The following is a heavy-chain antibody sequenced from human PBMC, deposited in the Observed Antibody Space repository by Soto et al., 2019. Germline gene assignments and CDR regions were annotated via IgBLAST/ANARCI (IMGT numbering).Heavy chain of an antibody. D-gene: IGHD2-8*01. V-gene: IGHV1-18*01. CDR1: GYTFSRYG. CDR2: ISGYNGDT. Sequence: QGQLVQTGPEVKKPGASVKVSCRTSGYTFSRYGISWVRQAPGQVREWMGWISGYNGDTNYAQKVQGRVTMTIDTVKYTVYMELRSLKSADTPIYYCAKNGHPPYYYYGMDVWGQGTKVSVAS. CDR3: AKNGHPPYYYYGMDV. J-gene: IGHJ6*02.